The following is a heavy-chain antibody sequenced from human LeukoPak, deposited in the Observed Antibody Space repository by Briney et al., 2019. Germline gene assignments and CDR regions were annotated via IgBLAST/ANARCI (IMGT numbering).Heavy chain of an antibody. CDR3: ARDSAGNDY. D-gene: IGHD6-13*01. J-gene: IGHJ4*02. CDR1: GFTFSTYW. V-gene: IGHV3-7*01. Sequence: GGSLRLSCAASGFTFSTYWMSRVRQAPGEGLEWVANIKQDGSEKYYVDSVKGRFTISRDNAKNSLYLQMNSLRAEDTAMYYCARDSAGNDYWGQGTLVTVSS. CDR2: IKQDGSEK.